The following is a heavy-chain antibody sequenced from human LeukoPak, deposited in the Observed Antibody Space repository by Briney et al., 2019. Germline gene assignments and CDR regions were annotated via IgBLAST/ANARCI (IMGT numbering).Heavy chain of an antibody. Sequence: SETLSLTCTVSGGSISSGGYYRSWIRQHPEKGLEWIGYIYYSGSTYYNPSLKSRVTISVDTSKNQFSLKLSSVTAADTAVYYCARSSEVGAPYDAFDIWGQGTMVTVSS. CDR3: ARSSEVGAPYDAFDI. V-gene: IGHV4-31*03. D-gene: IGHD1-26*01. CDR1: GGSISSGGYY. CDR2: IYYSGST. J-gene: IGHJ3*02.